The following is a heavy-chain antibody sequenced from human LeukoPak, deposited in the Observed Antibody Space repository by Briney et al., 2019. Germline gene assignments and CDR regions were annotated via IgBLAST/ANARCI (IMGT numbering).Heavy chain of an antibody. CDR3: ARHPVWHDGRDYYGYFFDD. CDR2: IDYSGSI. V-gene: IGHV4-39*01. CDR1: GGSITSSGYY. J-gene: IGHJ4*02. D-gene: IGHD3-22*01. Sequence: PSETLSLTCSVCGGSITSSGYYWGWIRQSPGKGLECIGSIDYSGSIFRNPSLKSRVFVSRDTSKNQLSLKMGAVTASDTAVYFWARHPVWHDGRDYYGYFFDDWGQGTRVTVPS.